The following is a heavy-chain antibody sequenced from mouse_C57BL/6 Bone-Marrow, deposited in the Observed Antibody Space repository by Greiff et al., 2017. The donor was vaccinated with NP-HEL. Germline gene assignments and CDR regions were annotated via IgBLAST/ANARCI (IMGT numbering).Heavy chain of an antibody. V-gene: IGHV1-69*01. CDR3: ARGSNYEYFDV. D-gene: IGHD2-5*01. CDR1: GYTFTSYW. Sequence: VQLQQSGAELVRPGTSVKVSCKASGYTFTSYWMHWVKQRPGQGLEWIGEIDPSDSYTNYNQKFKGKSTLTVDKSSSTAYMQLSSLTSEDSAVYYCARGSNYEYFDVWGTGTTVTVSS. J-gene: IGHJ1*03. CDR2: IDPSDSYT.